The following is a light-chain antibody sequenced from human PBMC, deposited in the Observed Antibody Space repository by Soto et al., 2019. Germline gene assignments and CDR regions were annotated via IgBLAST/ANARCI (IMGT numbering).Light chain of an antibody. CDR1: SSNIGSNT. CDR2: SSN. Sequence: QSVLTQPPSASGTPGQRVTISCSGSSSNIGSNTVNWYQQLPGTAPKLLIYSSNQRPSGVPDRLSGSKSGTSGSLAISGLQSEDEADYYCAAWDDSLSGVVFGGGTKLTVL. J-gene: IGLJ2*01. CDR3: AAWDDSLSGVV. V-gene: IGLV1-44*01.